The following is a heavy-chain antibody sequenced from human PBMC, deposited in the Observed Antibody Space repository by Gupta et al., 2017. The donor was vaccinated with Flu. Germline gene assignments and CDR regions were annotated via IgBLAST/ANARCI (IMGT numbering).Heavy chain of an antibody. CDR1: FIFSSYG. Sequence: FIFSSYGMHWVRQAPGKGLEWLAVMSNDGRNKYYADSVRGRFTISRDNSKNTLFLQMTSLRAEDTAVYYCARDSGWKYFDYWGQGTLVTVSS. J-gene: IGHJ4*02. CDR3: ARDSGWKYFDY. V-gene: IGHV3-30*19. CDR2: MSNDGRNK. D-gene: IGHD1-1*01.